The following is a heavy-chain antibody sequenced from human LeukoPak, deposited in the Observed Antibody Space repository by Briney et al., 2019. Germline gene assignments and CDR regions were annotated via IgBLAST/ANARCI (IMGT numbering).Heavy chain of an antibody. D-gene: IGHD3-3*01. J-gene: IGHJ5*02. CDR2: ISDTGGRT. CDR3: AKGGQDFDFWRFDL. Sequence: GGSLRLSCAASGFTFSDSAVSWVRQSPGEGLEWVSSISDTGGRTYYADSVKGRFTITRDNSGNTVYLQMNQMRAGDTARYYCAKGGQDFDFWRFDLWGQGILVTVSS. V-gene: IGHV3-23*01. CDR1: GFTFSDSA.